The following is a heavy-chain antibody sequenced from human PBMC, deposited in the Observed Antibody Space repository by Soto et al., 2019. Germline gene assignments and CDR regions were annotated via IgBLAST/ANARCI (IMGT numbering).Heavy chain of an antibody. CDR2: IWNDGNGY. D-gene: IGHD6-13*01. J-gene: IGHJ6*02. CDR1: GFTFNNYG. V-gene: IGHV3-33*01. Sequence: QVQLVESGGGVVQPGRSLRLSCAASGFTFNNYGMHWVRQAPGKGLEWVAVIWNDGNGYHYANSVKGRFSISRDNSKNTLYLQMSSLRVEDTAVYYCARRQISPPTRGAASATGGMDVWGQGTTVTVSS. CDR3: ARRQISPPTRGAASATGGMDV.